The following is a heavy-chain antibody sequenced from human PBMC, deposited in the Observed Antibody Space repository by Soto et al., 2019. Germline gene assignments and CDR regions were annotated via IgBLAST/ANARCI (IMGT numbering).Heavy chain of an antibody. CDR1: GFTFSSYA. V-gene: IGHV3-30-3*01. J-gene: IGHJ4*02. D-gene: IGHD3-10*01. CDR3: ARDRKNPPLWFGELLGW. Sequence: QVQLVESGGGVVQPGRSLRLSCAASGFTFSSYAMHWVRQAPGKGLEWVAVISYDGSNKYYADSVKGRFTISRDNSKNTLYLQMNSLRAEDTAVYYCARDRKNPPLWFGELLGWWGQGTLVTASS. CDR2: ISYDGSNK.